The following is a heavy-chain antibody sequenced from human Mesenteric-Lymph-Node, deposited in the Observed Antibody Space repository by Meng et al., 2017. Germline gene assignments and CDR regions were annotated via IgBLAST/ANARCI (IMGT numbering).Heavy chain of an antibody. V-gene: IGHV3-48*04. J-gene: IGHJ5*02. CDR1: GFSFSSYS. CDR3: ARGSTAMANVDWFDP. CDR2: ISSSGSTI. D-gene: IGHD5-18*01. Sequence: GGSLRLSCAASGFSFSSYSVNWVRQAPGKGLEWVSYISSSGSTIYYADSVKGRFTISRDNAKNSLYLKMNSLRAEDTAVYYCARGSTAMANVDWFDPWGQGTLVTVSS.